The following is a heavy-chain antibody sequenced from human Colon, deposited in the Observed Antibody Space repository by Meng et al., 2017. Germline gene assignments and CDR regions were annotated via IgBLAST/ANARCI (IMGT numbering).Heavy chain of an antibody. CDR2: IGHSGFT. V-gene: IGHV4-59*05. CDR3: VRSSAWVRTGFDP. J-gene: IGHJ5*02. CDR1: GGSFSGYY. Sequence: QVQLQESGPGLVKPSETLSLTCAVYGGSFSGYYWSWIRQPPGKGLEWIGSIGHSGFTYYTPSVKSRVTVSIDTSKSQFSLKLTSVTAADTAVYFCVRSSAWVRTGFDPWGQGTLVTVSS. D-gene: IGHD3-22*01.